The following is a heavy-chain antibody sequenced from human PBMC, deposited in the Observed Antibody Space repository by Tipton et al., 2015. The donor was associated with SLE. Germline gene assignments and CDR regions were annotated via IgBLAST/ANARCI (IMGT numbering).Heavy chain of an antibody. D-gene: IGHD3-3*01. CDR1: GYTLTELS. CDR2: FDPEDGET. Sequence: QSGPEVKKPGASVKVSCKVSGYTLTELSMHWVRQAPGKGLEWMGGFDPEDGETIYAQKFQGRVTMTEDTSTDTAYMELSSLRSEDTAVYYCATGRRYYDFWRRAFDIWGQGTMVTVSS. J-gene: IGHJ3*02. V-gene: IGHV1-24*01. CDR3: ATGRRYYDFWRRAFDI.